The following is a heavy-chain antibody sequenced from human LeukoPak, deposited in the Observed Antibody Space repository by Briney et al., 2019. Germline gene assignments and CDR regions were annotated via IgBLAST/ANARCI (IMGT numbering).Heavy chain of an antibody. D-gene: IGHD2-2*01. CDR3: ARHQEGIVVVPTAREPFDY. CDR1: GYSISSGYY. CDR2: IFHSGNT. J-gene: IGHJ4*02. Sequence: SETLSLTCAVSGYSISSGYYWGWIRQPPGKGLEWIGSIFHSGNTFYNPPLKSRVTISVDTSKNQFSLKLNSVTAADTAIYYCARHQEGIVVVPTAREPFDYWGQGTLVTVSS. V-gene: IGHV4-38-2*01.